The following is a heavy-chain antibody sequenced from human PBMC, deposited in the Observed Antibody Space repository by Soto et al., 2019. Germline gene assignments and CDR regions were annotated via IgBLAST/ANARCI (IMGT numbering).Heavy chain of an antibody. CDR1: GFTFSSYG. V-gene: IGHV3-30*18. D-gene: IGHD3-22*01. CDR2: ISYDGSNK. J-gene: IGHJ3*02. CDR3: AKPFMFGYSVAFDI. Sequence: QVQLVESGGGVVQPGRSLRLSCAASGFTFSSYGMHWVRQAPGKGLEWVAVISYDGSNKYYADSVKGRFTISRDNSKNTRYLQMNSLRAEDTAVYYCAKPFMFGYSVAFDIWGQGTMVTVSS.